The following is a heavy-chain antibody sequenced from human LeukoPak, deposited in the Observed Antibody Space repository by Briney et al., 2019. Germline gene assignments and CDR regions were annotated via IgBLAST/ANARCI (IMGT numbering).Heavy chain of an antibody. CDR1: GYSFSNSW. V-gene: IGHV5-51*01. CDR2: IYPGDSDT. CDR3: AIRRGSPRSSTGLQYFDY. D-gene: IGHD1-14*01. J-gene: IGHJ4*02. Sequence: GESLKISCKGFGYSFSNSWIGWVRQMPGKGMEWMGIIYPGDSDTRYSPSFQGQVTISADKSISTAYLQWSSLQASGTAMYYCAIRRGSPRSSTGLQYFDYWGQGTLVTVSS.